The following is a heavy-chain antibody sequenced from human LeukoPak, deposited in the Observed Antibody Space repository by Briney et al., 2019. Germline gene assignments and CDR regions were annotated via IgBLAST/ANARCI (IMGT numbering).Heavy chain of an antibody. Sequence: ASVKVSCKASGYTFTGYYMHWVRQAPGQGLEWMGWINPNSGGTNYAQKFQGRVTMTRDTSISTAYMELSRLRSDDTAVYYCARERGSVLRYFDWLPNWFDPWGQGTLATVSS. D-gene: IGHD3-9*01. CDR3: ARERGSVLRYFDWLPNWFDP. CDR2: INPNSGGT. V-gene: IGHV1-2*02. CDR1: GYTFTGYY. J-gene: IGHJ5*02.